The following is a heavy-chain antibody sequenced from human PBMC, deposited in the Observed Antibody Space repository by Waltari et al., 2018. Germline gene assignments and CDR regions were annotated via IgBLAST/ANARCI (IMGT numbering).Heavy chain of an antibody. D-gene: IGHD2-15*01. J-gene: IGHJ4*02. V-gene: IGHV1-2*02. Sequence: QVHLVQSGTGVKKPGASVKVSCKASGYTFTEYYMPWVRQAPGQGLEWSGWINPNGGGTIYAQKFQGRVTMTRDTSISTAYMELNRLRSDDTAMYYCARGGKLQLGICDYWGQGTLVTVSS. CDR2: INPNGGGT. CDR3: ARGGKLQLGICDY. CDR1: GYTFTEYY.